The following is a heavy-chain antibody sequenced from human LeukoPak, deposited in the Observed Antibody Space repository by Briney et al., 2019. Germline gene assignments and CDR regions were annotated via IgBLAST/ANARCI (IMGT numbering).Heavy chain of an antibody. CDR1: GYTFTGYY. V-gene: IGHV1-2*02. CDR3: GVVPAAITSGIGDY. J-gene: IGHJ4*02. D-gene: IGHD2-2*02. Sequence: GASVKVSCKASGYTFTGYYMHWVRQAPGQGLEWMGWINPNSGGTNYAQKFQGRVTMTRDTSISTAYMELSRLRSDDTAVYYCGVVPAAITSGIGDYWGQGTLVTVSS. CDR2: INPNSGGT.